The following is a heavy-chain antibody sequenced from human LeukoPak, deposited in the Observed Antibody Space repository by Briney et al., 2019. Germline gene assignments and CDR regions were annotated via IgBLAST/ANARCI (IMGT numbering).Heavy chain of an antibody. V-gene: IGHV4-38-2*01. Sequence: SETVSLTCAVSGYSISSGYYWGWIRQPPGKGLEWIGSIYHSGSTYYNPSLKSRVTISVDTSKNQFSLKLSSVTAADTAVYYCARRSGGAYFDYWGQGTLVTVSS. CDR1: GYSISSGYY. CDR3: ARRSGGAYFDY. J-gene: IGHJ4*02. CDR2: IYHSGST. D-gene: IGHD3-3*01.